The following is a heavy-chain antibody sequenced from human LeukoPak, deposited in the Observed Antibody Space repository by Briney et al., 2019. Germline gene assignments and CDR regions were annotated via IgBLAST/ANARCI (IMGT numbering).Heavy chain of an antibody. Sequence: EGSLRLSCAASGFTFSSYWMNWARQAPGKGLEWVASINHNGNVNYYVDSVKGRFTISRDNAKNSLSLQMSNLRAEDTAVYFCARGGGLDVWGQGATVTVSS. V-gene: IGHV3-7*03. J-gene: IGHJ6*02. CDR2: INHNGNVN. CDR3: ARGGGLDV. CDR1: GFTFSSYW. D-gene: IGHD3-16*01.